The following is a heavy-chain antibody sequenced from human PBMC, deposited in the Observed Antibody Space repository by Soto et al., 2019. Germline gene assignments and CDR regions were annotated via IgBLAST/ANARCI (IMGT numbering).Heavy chain of an antibody. J-gene: IGHJ4*02. V-gene: IGHV3-74*01. CDR1: QFSFSSYW. CDR3: VREPWGFSGTWYDY. CDR2: INHDGSKT. Sequence: LRLSCAASQFSFSSYWMHWVRQVPGKGPAWVSRINHDGSKTEYADSVKGRFTISRDNTNNTLYLQMNSLRVEDTAMYYCVREPWGFSGTWYDYWGQGTLATVSS. D-gene: IGHD6-13*01.